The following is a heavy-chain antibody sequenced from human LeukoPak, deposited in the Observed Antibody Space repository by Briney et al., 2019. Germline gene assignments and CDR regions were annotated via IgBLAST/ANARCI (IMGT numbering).Heavy chain of an antibody. V-gene: IGHV1-69*04. Sequence: GASVKVSCEASGGSFSTYATSWVRQAPGQGLEWMGRIIPILGIANYAQKFQGRVTITADKSTSTAYMELSSLRSEDTAVYYCARDAKWLDYWGQGTLVTVSS. CDR3: ARDAKWLDY. CDR1: GGSFSTYA. D-gene: IGHD5-12*01. J-gene: IGHJ4*02. CDR2: IIPILGIA.